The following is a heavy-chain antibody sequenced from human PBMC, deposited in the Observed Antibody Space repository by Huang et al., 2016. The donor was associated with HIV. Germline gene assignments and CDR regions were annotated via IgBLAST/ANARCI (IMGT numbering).Heavy chain of an antibody. CDR2: IESEGSST. D-gene: IGHD3-3*01. CDR1: GFIFRDYW. J-gene: IGHJ4*01. CDR3: VRAREKGYDFWSGYRY. V-gene: IGHV3-74*02. Sequence: VELAESGGGSVRPGQSLRLSCVGFGFIFRDYWMHWVRQIPGKGLMWVARIESEGSSTSYADSVKGRFTIYRDNARNTVYLQMSSLRVDDTAVYYCVRAREKGYDFWSGYRYWGQGAQVTVSS.